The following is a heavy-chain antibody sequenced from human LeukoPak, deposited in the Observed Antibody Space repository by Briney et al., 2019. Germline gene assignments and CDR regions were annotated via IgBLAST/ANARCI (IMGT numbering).Heavy chain of an antibody. CDR1: GGSISSYY. V-gene: IGHV4-59*01. CDR2: IYYSGST. D-gene: IGHD4-23*01. Sequence: SETLSLTCTVSGGSISSYYWSWIRQPPGKGLEWIGYIYYSGSTNYNPSLKSRVTISVDTSKNQFSLKLSSVTAADTAVYYCARDRTDYGGNSGWRYFDYWGQGTLVTVSS. CDR3: ARDRTDYGGNSGWRYFDY. J-gene: IGHJ4*02.